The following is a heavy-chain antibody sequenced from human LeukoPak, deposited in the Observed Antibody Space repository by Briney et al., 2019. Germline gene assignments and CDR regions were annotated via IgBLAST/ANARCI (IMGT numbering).Heavy chain of an antibody. J-gene: IGHJ3*02. CDR3: AREDDYDTMSDAFDI. Sequence: GGSLRLSCAASGFTFSSYSMNWVRQAPGKGLEWVSSISSSSSYIYYADSVKGRFTISRDNAKNSLYLQMNSLRAEDTAVYYCAREDDYDTMSDAFDIWGQGTMVTVSS. CDR1: GFTFSSYS. D-gene: IGHD3-16*01. V-gene: IGHV3-21*01. CDR2: ISSSSSYI.